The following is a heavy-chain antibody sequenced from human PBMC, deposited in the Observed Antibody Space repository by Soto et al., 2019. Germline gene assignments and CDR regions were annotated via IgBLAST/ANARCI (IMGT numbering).Heavy chain of an antibody. V-gene: IGHV1-2*02. CDR2: INPNSGGT. Sequence: ASVKVSCKASGYTFTGYYMHWVRQAPGQGLEWMGWINPNSGGTNYAQKFQGRVTMSRDTSINTAYMELSRLGSDDTAVYYCARGPAHECSGTNCYKWVFDYWGQGTLVTVSS. CDR1: GYTFTGYY. J-gene: IGHJ4*02. CDR3: ARGPAHECSGTNCYKWVFDY. D-gene: IGHD2-2*02.